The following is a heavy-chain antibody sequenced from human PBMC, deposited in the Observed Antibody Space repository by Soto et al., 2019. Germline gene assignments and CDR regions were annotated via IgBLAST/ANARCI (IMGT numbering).Heavy chain of an antibody. V-gene: IGHV5-10-1*01. Sequence: GESLKISCKGSGYSFTSYWISWVRQMPGKGLEWMGRIDPSDSYTNYSPSFQGHVTISADKSISTAYLQWSSLKASDTAMYYCARHTSRRGLDYYYYGMDVWGQGTTVTV. J-gene: IGHJ6*02. D-gene: IGHD2-2*02. CDR3: ARHTSRRGLDYYYYGMDV. CDR2: IDPSDSYT. CDR1: GYSFTSYW.